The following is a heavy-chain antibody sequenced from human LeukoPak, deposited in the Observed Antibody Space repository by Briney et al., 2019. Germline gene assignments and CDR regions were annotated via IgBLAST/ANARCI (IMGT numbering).Heavy chain of an antibody. CDR3: ANYRKPQGLDY. D-gene: IGHD1-14*01. V-gene: IGHV3-23*01. CDR1: RFAFSTYA. Sequence: GGSLRLSCAVSRFAFSTYAMTWVRQAPGQGLEYASTISSNGADTYYADSVKGRFTISRDNSKNTLYLQMTSLRVEDAAVYYCANYRKPQGLDYWGQGTLVTVSS. CDR2: ISSNGADT. J-gene: IGHJ4*02.